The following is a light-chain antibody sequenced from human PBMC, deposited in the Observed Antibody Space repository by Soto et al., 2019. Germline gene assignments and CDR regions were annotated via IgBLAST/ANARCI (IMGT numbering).Light chain of an antibody. CDR3: SAYTVSRTYV. J-gene: IGLJ1*01. CDR2: NVY. CDR1: SSDVGGYKF. Sequence: QSALTQPASVSASPGQSITISCTGTSSDVGGYKFVSWYQHHPGKAPKLMIYNVYDRPSGISYRFSGSKSGNTASLTISGLQGEDEADYYCSAYTVSRTYVFGTGTKLTVL. V-gene: IGLV2-14*01.